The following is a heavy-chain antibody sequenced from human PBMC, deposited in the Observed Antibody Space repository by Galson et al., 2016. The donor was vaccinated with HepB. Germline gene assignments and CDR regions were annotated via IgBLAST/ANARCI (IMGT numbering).Heavy chain of an antibody. CDR1: GDSISSDLYY. CDR2: IYYSGST. J-gene: IGHJ5*02. V-gene: IGHV4-39*01. CDR3: ARRAEPRRSDSNWFGP. D-gene: IGHD1-26*01. Sequence: SETLSLTCTVSGDSISSDLYYWDWIRQPPGKGLEWLGSIYYSGSTYYKPSLKSRLKISVDTSKNQFSLSLNSVTAADSAVYYCARRAEPRRSDSNWFGPWGQGTLVTVSS.